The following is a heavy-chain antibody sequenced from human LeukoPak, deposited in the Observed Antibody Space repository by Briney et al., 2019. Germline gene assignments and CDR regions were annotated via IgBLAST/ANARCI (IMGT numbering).Heavy chain of an antibody. D-gene: IGHD6-13*01. CDR1: GFTFSSYG. J-gene: IGHJ4*02. CDR2: IWYGGSNK. V-gene: IGHV3-33*08. Sequence: GRSLRLSCAASGFTFSSYGMHWVRQAPGKGLEWVAVIWYGGSNKYYADSVKGRFTISRDNSKNTLYLQMNSLRAEDTAVYYCASNGIAAAANDYWGQGTLVSVSS. CDR3: ASNGIAAAANDY.